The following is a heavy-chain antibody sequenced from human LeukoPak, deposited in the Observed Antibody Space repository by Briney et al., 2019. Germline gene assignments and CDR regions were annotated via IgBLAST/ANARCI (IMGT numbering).Heavy chain of an antibody. CDR3: ARGDGGYSGYMDV. CDR2: ISVYNGKT. V-gene: IGHV1-18*01. CDR1: GYTFTNYA. Sequence: ASVKVSCKASGYTFTNYAISWVRQAPGQGLEWMGWISVYNGKTNYAQKLQGRVTMPTDTSTSTAYMELRSLRSDDTAVYYCARGDGGYSGYMDVWGKGTTVTVSS. J-gene: IGHJ6*03. D-gene: IGHD4-23*01.